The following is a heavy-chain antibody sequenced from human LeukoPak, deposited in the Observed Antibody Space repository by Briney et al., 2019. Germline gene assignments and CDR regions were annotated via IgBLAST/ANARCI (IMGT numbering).Heavy chain of an antibody. V-gene: IGHV3-23*01. Sequence: GGSLRLSCAASGFTFSRYAMSWVRQAPGKGLEWVSAISGSGGSTYYADSVKGRFTISRDNSKNTLYLQMNSLRAEDTAVYYCAKTLVVVTAIAWFDPWGQGTLVTVSS. J-gene: IGHJ5*02. D-gene: IGHD2-21*02. CDR3: AKTLVVVTAIAWFDP. CDR2: ISGSGGST. CDR1: GFTFSRYA.